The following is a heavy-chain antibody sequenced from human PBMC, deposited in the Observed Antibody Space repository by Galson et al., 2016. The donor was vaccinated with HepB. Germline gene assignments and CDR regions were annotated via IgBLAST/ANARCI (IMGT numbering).Heavy chain of an antibody. CDR3: ARDLGVREQTRQVYYYGMDV. CDR1: GYSFSRSG. D-gene: IGHD1-26*01. Sequence: SVKVSCKASGYSFSRSGMHWVRQAPGKRLEWMGWINAGNGDTRYSQKFQGRVTIAGDTSANTAYMELSSLRSEDTAVYYCARDLGVREQTRQVYYYGMDVWGQGTTVTVSS. V-gene: IGHV1-3*01. CDR2: INAGNGDT. J-gene: IGHJ6*02.